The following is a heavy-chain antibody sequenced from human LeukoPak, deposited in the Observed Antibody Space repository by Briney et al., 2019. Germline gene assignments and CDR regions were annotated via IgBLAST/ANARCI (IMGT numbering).Heavy chain of an antibody. D-gene: IGHD3-10*01. J-gene: IGHJ5*02. CDR3: ARLWFGELSIDP. CDR1: GYTLTEFS. V-gene: IGHV1-24*01. Sequence: ASVKVSCKVSGYTLTEFSMHWVRQAPGKGLEWMGGFDPEDGETIYAQELQGRVTMTKDTSTDTAYMELSRLRSDDTAVYYCARLWFGELSIDPWGQGTLVTVSS. CDR2: FDPEDGET.